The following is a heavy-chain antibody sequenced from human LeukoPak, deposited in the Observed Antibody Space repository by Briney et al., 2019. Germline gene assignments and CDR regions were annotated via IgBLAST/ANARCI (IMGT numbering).Heavy chain of an antibody. CDR3: ARSSFYYYMDV. V-gene: IGHV4-38-2*02. CDR1: GYSISSAYY. J-gene: IGHJ6*03. Sequence: PSETLSLPCTVSGYSISSAYYWGWLRQPPGKGLEWIGIIYHSGSTYYNPSLKSRVTISVDTSKNQFSLKLTSVTAADTAVYYCARSSFYYYMDVWGTGTTVTVSS. CDR2: IYHSGST.